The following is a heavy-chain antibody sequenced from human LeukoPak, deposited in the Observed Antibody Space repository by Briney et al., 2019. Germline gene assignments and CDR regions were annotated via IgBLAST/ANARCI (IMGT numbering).Heavy chain of an antibody. V-gene: IGHV3-21*01. D-gene: IGHD4-17*01. Sequence: PGGSLRLSCAASGFTFNSYSMNWVRQAPGKGLEWVSSISSSSSYIYYADSVKGRFTISRDNAKNSLYLQMNSLRAEDTAVYYCARDLSNDYGDYGPDYYYGMDVWGQGTTVTVSS. CDR2: ISSSSSYI. CDR3: ARDLSNDYGDYGPDYYYGMDV. J-gene: IGHJ6*02. CDR1: GFTFNSYS.